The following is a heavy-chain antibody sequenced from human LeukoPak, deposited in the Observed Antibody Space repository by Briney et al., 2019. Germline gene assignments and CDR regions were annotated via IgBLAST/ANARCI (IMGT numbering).Heavy chain of an antibody. D-gene: IGHD6-19*01. CDR1: GYTFTDYY. Sequence: ASVKVSCKASGYTFTDYYIQWMRQAPGQGLEWMGWINPNSGGTDSPQRFRGWVTLTRDTSVSTAYMGLSRLRSDDTAMYYCARGSGWYYYGMDVWGQGTTVTVSS. V-gene: IGHV1-2*04. J-gene: IGHJ6*02. CDR2: INPNSGGT. CDR3: ARGSGWYYYGMDV.